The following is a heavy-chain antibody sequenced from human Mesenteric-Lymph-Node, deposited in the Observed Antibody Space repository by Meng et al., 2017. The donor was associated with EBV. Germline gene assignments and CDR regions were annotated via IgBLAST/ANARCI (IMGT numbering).Heavy chain of an antibody. V-gene: IGHV3-53*01. J-gene: IGHJ4*02. Sequence: ELQLVELGGGLIQPGGSLRLSCAASGFTVSSTYMSWVRQAPGKGLEWVSGIYSGGNTYYADSVKGRFTISRDNSENTLYLRMNSLRDEDTAIYYCARGWGDGYSEYWGQGTLVTASS. CDR3: ARGWGDGYSEY. D-gene: IGHD5-24*01. CDR2: IYSGGNT. CDR1: GFTVSSTY.